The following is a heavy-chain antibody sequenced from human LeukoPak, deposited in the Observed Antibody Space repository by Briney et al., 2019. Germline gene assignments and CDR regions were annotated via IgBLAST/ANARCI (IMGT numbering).Heavy chain of an antibody. D-gene: IGHD3-22*01. CDR2: INHSGST. Sequence: SETLSLTCGVYGGCFSGYVWSWIRQPPGRGLQWIGEINHSGSTTYNPSLKSQVTISLDTSRNQFSLKLTSVTAADTAVYYCAKTPVVTLSAFDVWGQGTLVTVSS. J-gene: IGHJ3*01. CDR3: AKTPVVTLSAFDV. V-gene: IGHV4-34*01. CDR1: GGCFSGYV.